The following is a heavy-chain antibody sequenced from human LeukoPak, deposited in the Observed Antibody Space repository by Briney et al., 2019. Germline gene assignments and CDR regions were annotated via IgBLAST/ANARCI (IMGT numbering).Heavy chain of an antibody. CDR2: INHSGST. Sequence: SETLSLTCAVYGGSFSGYYWSWIRQPPGKGLEWIGEINHSGSTNYNPSLKSRVTISVDTSKNQFSLKLSSVTAADTAVYYCARARGVSLDAFDIWGQGTMVTVSS. J-gene: IGHJ3*02. CDR1: GGSFSGYY. D-gene: IGHD3-10*01. CDR3: ARARGVSLDAFDI. V-gene: IGHV4-34*01.